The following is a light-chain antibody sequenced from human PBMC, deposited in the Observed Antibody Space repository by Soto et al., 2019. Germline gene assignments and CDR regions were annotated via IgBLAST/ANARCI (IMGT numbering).Light chain of an antibody. CDR3: QQYYRYST. CDR1: ETISNW. Sequence: DIQMTQSPSTLSASVGDRVIITCRASETISNWLAWYQQKPGKAPNLLIYDASTLESGVPSRFSGSGSGTEFTLTISSLQPDDFATYFCQQYYRYSTFGQGTKVDIK. J-gene: IGKJ1*01. CDR2: DAS. V-gene: IGKV1-5*01.